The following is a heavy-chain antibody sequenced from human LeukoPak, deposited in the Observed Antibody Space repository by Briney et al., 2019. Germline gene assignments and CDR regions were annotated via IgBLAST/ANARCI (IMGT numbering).Heavy chain of an antibody. CDR1: GFTFSSYE. Sequence: SGGSLRLSCAASGFTFSSYEMNWVRQAPGKGLEWVSYISSSGSTIYYADSVKGRFTISRDNAKNSPYLQMNSLRAEDTAVYYCARSPSRDFDYWGQGTLVTVSS. CDR2: ISSSGSTI. J-gene: IGHJ4*02. V-gene: IGHV3-48*03. CDR3: ARSPSRDFDY.